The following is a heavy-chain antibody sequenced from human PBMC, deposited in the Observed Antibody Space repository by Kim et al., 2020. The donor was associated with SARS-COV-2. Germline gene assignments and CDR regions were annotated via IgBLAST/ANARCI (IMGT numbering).Heavy chain of an antibody. V-gene: IGHV5-51*01. CDR3: TRHGDLATDPVDP. CDR2: IYECGSST. CDR1: GYIFTSYW. D-gene: IGHD6-13*01. J-gene: IGHJ5*02. Sequence: GESLKISCKGSGYIFTSYWLCVGLQMPAKVHGGGGSIYECGSSTRYSPSFEGQVTFSADKSISTAYLQWSSLKASDTAIYYCTRHGDLATDPVDPWGQGTLVTISS.